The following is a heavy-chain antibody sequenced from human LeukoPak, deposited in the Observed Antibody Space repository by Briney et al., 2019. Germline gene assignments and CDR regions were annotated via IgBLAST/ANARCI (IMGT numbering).Heavy chain of an antibody. D-gene: IGHD3-22*01. CDR3: AEGSYYDSSGSFYFDY. CDR1: GFTFSSYA. V-gene: IGHV3-23*01. CDR2: ISGSGDNT. Sequence: HPGGSLRLSCAASGFTFSSYAMSWVRQAPGKGLGWVSGISGSGDNTYYADSVKGRFTISRDNSKNTLYVQVNSLGTEDTAAYYCAEGSYYDSSGSFYFDYWGQGTLVTVSS. J-gene: IGHJ4*02.